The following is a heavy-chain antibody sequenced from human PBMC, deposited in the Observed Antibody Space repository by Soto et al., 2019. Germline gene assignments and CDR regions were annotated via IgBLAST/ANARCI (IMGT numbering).Heavy chain of an antibody. Sequence: SETLSLTCTVSGGSISNYYWSWIRQPPGKGLEWIGNIYYSGSTRYNPSLKSRVTISVDTSKNQFSLELRSVTAADTAVYYCARERVGVAGRPWFFDYWGQGALVTVSS. V-gene: IGHV4-59*01. CDR2: IYYSGST. CDR1: GGSISNYY. J-gene: IGHJ4*02. D-gene: IGHD6-19*01. CDR3: ARERVGVAGRPWFFDY.